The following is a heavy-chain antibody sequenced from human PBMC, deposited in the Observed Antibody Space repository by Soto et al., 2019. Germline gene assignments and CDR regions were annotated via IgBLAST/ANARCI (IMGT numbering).Heavy chain of an antibody. V-gene: IGHV1-18*01. CDR3: ARGRYGDY. Sequence: QVHLVQSGAEVKKPGASVKVSCKASGYTFTSYGITWVRQAPGQGLEWMGWISAHNGNTDYAQTPQGRVIVTRDTSTSTAYMELRSLRSDDTAVYYCARGRYGDYWGQGALVTVSS. J-gene: IGHJ4*02. CDR1: GYTFTSYG. D-gene: IGHD1-1*01. CDR2: ISAHNGNT.